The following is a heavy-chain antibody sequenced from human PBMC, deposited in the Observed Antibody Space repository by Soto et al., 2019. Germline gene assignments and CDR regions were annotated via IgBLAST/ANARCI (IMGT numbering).Heavy chain of an antibody. V-gene: IGHV3-21*05. CDR1: GFTFSSYS. Sequence: PGGSLRLSCAASGFTFSSYSMNWVRQAPGKGLEWVSYISSSSSYTNYADSVKGRFTISRDNAKNSLYLQMNSLRAEDTAVYYCARDELEYYDSSGYPSMDVWGQGTTVTVSS. CDR3: ARDELEYYDSSGYPSMDV. D-gene: IGHD3-22*01. J-gene: IGHJ6*02. CDR2: ISSSSSYT.